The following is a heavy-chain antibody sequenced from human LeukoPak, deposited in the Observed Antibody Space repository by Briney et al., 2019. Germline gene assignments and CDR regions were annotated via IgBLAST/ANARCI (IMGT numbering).Heavy chain of an antibody. J-gene: IGHJ4*02. Sequence: PSETLSLTCAVSGCSIRSGDYWGWIRQSPGKGLEWIGSIYHSGSTHYNPSLKSRVTISVDTSKNQFSLMLSSVTAADTAVYYCARNRSVTITPGFDHWGQGTLVTVSS. D-gene: IGHD4-17*01. CDR2: IYHSGST. CDR3: ARNRSVTITPGFDH. CDR1: GCSIRSGDY. V-gene: IGHV4-38-2*01.